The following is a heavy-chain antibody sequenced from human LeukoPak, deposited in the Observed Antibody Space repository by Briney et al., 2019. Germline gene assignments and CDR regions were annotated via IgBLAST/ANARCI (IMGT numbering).Heavy chain of an antibody. Sequence: GGSLRLSCAASGFTFTSYWMHWVRQAPGKGLVWLSRINTDGTITSYADSLEGRFTISRDNAKNTVYLQMNSLRTEDTAVYYCARPGVGFDYWGQGALVTVSS. V-gene: IGHV3-74*01. CDR3: ARPGVGFDY. CDR2: INTDGTIT. J-gene: IGHJ4*02. CDR1: GFTFTSYW.